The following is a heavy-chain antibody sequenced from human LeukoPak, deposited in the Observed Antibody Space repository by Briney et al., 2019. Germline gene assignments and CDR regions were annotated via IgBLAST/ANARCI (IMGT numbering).Heavy chain of an antibody. V-gene: IGHV3-21*01. CDR2: ISSSSSYI. CDR1: GFTFSSYS. J-gene: IGHJ4*02. CDR3: ARDLSGSYPDFDY. Sequence: PGGSLRLSCAASGFTFSSYSMNWLRQAPGKGLEWVSSISSSSSYIYYADSVKGRFTISRDNDKNSLYLQMNSLRAEDTAVYYCARDLSGSYPDFDYWGQGTLVTVSS. D-gene: IGHD3-10*01.